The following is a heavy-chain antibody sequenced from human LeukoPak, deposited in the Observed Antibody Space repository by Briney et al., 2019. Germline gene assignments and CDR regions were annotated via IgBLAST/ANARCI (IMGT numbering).Heavy chain of an antibody. D-gene: IGHD2-15*01. Sequence: ASVKVSCKASGYTFTGYYMHWVRQAPGQGLEWMGWINPNSGGTNYAQKFQGGVTMTRDTSISTAYMELSRLRSDDTAVYYCAREEVLGYCSGGSCYPPNYWGQGTLVTVSS. CDR1: GYTFTGYY. V-gene: IGHV1-2*02. CDR2: INPNSGGT. CDR3: AREEVLGYCSGGSCYPPNY. J-gene: IGHJ4*02.